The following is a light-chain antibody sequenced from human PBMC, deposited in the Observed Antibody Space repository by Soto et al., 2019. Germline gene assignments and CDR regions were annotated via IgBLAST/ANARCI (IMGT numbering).Light chain of an antibody. Sequence: DIVMTQSPDSLALSLGERATINCKSSQSVFYSSKSKNYLAWYQQKPGQPPKLLIYWTSIRDSGVPDRFSVSVSGTDFTLTISSLQAEDVAVYSCQQFHSTPFTFGGGTKVEIK. J-gene: IGKJ4*01. CDR1: QSVFYSSKSKNY. V-gene: IGKV4-1*01. CDR3: QQFHSTPFT. CDR2: WTS.